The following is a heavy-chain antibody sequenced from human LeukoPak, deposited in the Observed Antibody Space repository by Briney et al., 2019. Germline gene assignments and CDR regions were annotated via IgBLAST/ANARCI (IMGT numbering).Heavy chain of an antibody. CDR3: ARHDCDSSRCSVNWFDP. Sequence: SETLSLACTVSGVSMSSSPYYWGRIRQPPGKGLEWVGTIYDSGNTNYNPSLRSRLTISVDTSRNQFSLKLSSVTAADTAVYYCARHDCDSSRCSVNWFDPWGQGTLVTVSS. CDR1: GVSMSSSPYY. J-gene: IGHJ5*02. V-gene: IGHV4-39*01. CDR2: IYDSGNT. D-gene: IGHD2/OR15-2a*01.